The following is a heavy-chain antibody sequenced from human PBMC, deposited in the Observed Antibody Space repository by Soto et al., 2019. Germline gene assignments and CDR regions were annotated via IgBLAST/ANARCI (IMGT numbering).Heavy chain of an antibody. V-gene: IGHV3-23*01. Sequence: LRLSCAASGFTFSSYAMSWVRQAPGKGLEWVSAISGSGGSTYYADSVKGRFTISRDNSKNTLYLQMNSLRAEDTAVYYCAKVPYDFWSGYYAYFDYWGQGTLVTVSS. D-gene: IGHD3-3*01. CDR1: GFTFSSYA. J-gene: IGHJ4*02. CDR2: ISGSGGST. CDR3: AKVPYDFWSGYYAYFDY.